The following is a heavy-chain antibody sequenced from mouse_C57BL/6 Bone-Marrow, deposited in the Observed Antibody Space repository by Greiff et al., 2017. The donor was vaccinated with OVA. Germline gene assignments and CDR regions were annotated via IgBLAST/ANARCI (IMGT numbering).Heavy chain of an antibody. Sequence: QVQLQQPGAELVKPGASVKLSCKASGYTFTSYWMQWVKQRPGQGLEWIGEIDPSGSYTNYNPQFKGKATLTVDTSSSTAYMQLSSLTSEDAAVYYCARLGYYYGSSYNWYFDVWGTGTTVTVSS. V-gene: IGHV1-50*01. CDR3: ARLGYYYGSSYNWYFDV. CDR1: GYTFTSYW. CDR2: IDPSGSYT. D-gene: IGHD1-1*01. J-gene: IGHJ1*03.